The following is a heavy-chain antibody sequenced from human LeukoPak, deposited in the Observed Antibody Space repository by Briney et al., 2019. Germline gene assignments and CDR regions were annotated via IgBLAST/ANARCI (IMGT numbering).Heavy chain of an antibody. Sequence: GRSLRLSCAASGFTFDDYAMHWVRQAPGKGLEWVSGISWNSGSIGYADSVKGRFTISRDNAKNSLYLQMNSLRAEDTALYYCAKGGYSYVSVYFDYWGQGTLVTVSS. CDR1: GFTFDDYA. D-gene: IGHD5-18*01. CDR3: AKGGYSYVSVYFDY. V-gene: IGHV3-9*01. CDR2: ISWNSGSI. J-gene: IGHJ4*02.